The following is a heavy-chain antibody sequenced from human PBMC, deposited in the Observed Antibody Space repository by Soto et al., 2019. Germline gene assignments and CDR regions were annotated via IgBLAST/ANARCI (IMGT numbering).Heavy chain of an antibody. D-gene: IGHD2-8*02. Sequence: QVQLLQSAAEVRKPGASVKVSCTASGYTFSSHGITWVRQAPGQGLEWMGWISTYNGNTKYAQKGQGRFTMTIDKSTRTGYMELRSLASADTAMYYCAACSGPSCHRGRDLFDPWGQGTLVTVSA. J-gene: IGHJ5*02. CDR2: ISTYNGNT. CDR3: AACSGPSCHRGRDLFDP. CDR1: GYTFSSHG. V-gene: IGHV1-18*04.